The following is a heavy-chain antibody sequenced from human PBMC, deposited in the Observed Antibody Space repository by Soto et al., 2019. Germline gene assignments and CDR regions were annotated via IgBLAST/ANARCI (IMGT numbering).Heavy chain of an antibody. V-gene: IGHV4-61*01. Sequence: ASETLSLTCTASGGSVSSGSYYWSWIRQPPGKGLEWIGYIYYSGSTNYNPSLKSRVTISVDTSKNQFSLKLSSVTAADTAVYYCAREGGAADKYYFDYWGQGTLVTSPQ. J-gene: IGHJ4*02. D-gene: IGHD1-26*01. CDR1: GGSVSSGSYY. CDR2: IYYSGST. CDR3: AREGGAADKYYFDY.